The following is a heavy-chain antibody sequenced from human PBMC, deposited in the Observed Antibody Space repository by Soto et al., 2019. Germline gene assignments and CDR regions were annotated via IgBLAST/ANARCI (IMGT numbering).Heavy chain of an antibody. J-gene: IGHJ4*02. CDR3: TRGALA. V-gene: IGHV4-30-2*01. CDR2: ISPSGSP. Sequence: SETLSLTCSVSGGSVSSGGYSWSWIRQPPGKGLEWIGFISPSGSPDYNPSLKSRVTISVDRSKNQVSLELSSVTAADTAVYYCTRGALAWGPGTLVTVSS. CDR1: GGSVSSGGYS.